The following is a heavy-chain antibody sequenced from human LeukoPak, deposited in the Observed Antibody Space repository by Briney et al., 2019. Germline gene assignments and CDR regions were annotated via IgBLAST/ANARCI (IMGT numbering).Heavy chain of an antibody. CDR2: MNPNSGNT. J-gene: IGHJ6*03. CDR3: ARGAGGLDAGGYADYYYYYYMDV. D-gene: IGHD2-2*01. Sequence: ASVKVSCKASGYTFTSYDINWVRQATGQGLEWMGWMNPNSGNTGYAQKFQGRVTITRNTSISTAYMGLSSLRSEDTAVYYCARGAGGLDAGGYADYYYYYYMDVWGKGTTVTVSS. V-gene: IGHV1-8*01. CDR1: GYTFTSYD.